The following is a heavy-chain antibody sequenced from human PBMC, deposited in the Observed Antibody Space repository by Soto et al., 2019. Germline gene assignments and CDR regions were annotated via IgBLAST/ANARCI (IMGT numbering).Heavy chain of an antibody. CDR1: GFTFTSSA. V-gene: IGHV1-58*01. CDR3: AAVGEYCSGGSCYHDAFDI. Sequence: SVKVSCKASGFTFTSSAVQWVRQARGQRLEWIGWIVVSSGNTNYAQKFQERVTITRDMSTSTAYMELSSLRSEDTAVYYCAAVGEYCSGGSCYHDAFDIWGQGTMVTVSS. D-gene: IGHD2-15*01. J-gene: IGHJ3*02. CDR2: IVVSSGNT.